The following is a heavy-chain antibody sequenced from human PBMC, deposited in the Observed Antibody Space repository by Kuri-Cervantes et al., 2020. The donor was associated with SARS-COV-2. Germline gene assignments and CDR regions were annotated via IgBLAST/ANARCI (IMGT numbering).Heavy chain of an antibody. CDR3: ARGSAKRYRPSGYYGYYYYYMDV. Sequence: ASVKVSCKASGYTFTSYAMHWVRQAPGQRLEWMGWMNPNSGNTGYAQKFQGRVTMTRNTSISTAYMELSSLRSEDTAVYYCARGSAKRYRPSGYYGYYYYYMDVWGKGTTVTVSS. V-gene: IGHV1-8*02. CDR1: GYTFTSYA. J-gene: IGHJ6*03. CDR2: MNPNSGNT. D-gene: IGHD3-3*01.